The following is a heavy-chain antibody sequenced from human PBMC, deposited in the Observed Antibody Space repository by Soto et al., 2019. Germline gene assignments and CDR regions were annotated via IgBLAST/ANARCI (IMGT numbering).Heavy chain of an antibody. J-gene: IGHJ6*03. CDR2: INSDGSST. D-gene: IGHD6-19*01. Sequence: EVQLVESGGGLVQPGGSLRLSCAASGFTFSSYWMHWVRQAPGKGLVWVSLINSDGSSTSYADSVKGRFTISRDNAKNTLYLQMNSLRAEDTAVYYCARGGYSSGWENEEKNYYYMDVWGKGTTVTVSS. CDR1: GFTFSSYW. V-gene: IGHV3-74*01. CDR3: ARGGYSSGWENEEKNYYYMDV.